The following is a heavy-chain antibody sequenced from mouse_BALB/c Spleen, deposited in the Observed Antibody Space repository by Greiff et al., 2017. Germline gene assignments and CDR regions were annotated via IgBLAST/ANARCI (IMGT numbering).Heavy chain of an antibody. Sequence: QVQLQQSGAELAKPGASVKMSCKASGYTFTSYWMHWVKQRPGQGLEWIGYINPSTGYTEYNQKFKDKATLTADKSSSTAYMQLSSLTSEDSAVYSCARSPDERGYAMDYWGQGTSVTVSS. CDR2: INPSTGYT. J-gene: IGHJ4*01. CDR1: GYTFTSYW. V-gene: IGHV1-7*01. CDR3: ARSPDERGYAMDY.